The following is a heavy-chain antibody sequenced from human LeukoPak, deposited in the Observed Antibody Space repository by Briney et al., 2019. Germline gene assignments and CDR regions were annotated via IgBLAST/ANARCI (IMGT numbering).Heavy chain of an antibody. D-gene: IGHD3-10*01. Sequence: SVKVSCKASGGTFSSYAISWVRQAPGQGLEWMGGIIPIFGTADYAQKFQGRVTITADESTSTAYMELNSLRSEDTAVYYCAKDPSMIRGENTPYFDYWGQGTLVTVSS. CDR1: GGTFSSYA. J-gene: IGHJ4*02. V-gene: IGHV1-69*13. CDR2: IIPIFGTA. CDR3: AKDPSMIRGENTPYFDY.